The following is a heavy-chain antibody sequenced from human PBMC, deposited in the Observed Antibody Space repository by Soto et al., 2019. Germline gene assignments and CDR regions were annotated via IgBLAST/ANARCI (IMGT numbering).Heavy chain of an antibody. D-gene: IGHD2-15*01. Sequence: GGSLRLSCAASGFTFDDYAMHWVRQAPGKGLEWVSGISWNSGSIGYADSVKGRFTISRDNAKNSLYLQMNSLRAEDTALYYCAKVYYPNYCSGGSCNNDAFDIWGQGTMVTVSS. CDR2: ISWNSGSI. V-gene: IGHV3-9*01. J-gene: IGHJ3*02. CDR1: GFTFDDYA. CDR3: AKVYYPNYCSGGSCNNDAFDI.